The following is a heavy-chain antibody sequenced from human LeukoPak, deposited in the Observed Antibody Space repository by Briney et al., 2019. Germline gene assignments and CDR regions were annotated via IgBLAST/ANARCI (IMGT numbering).Heavy chain of an antibody. CDR1: GYTLTELS. D-gene: IGHD4-17*01. J-gene: IGHJ3*02. CDR3: ARGGNDYGDYGAAFDI. Sequence: ASVKVSCKVSGYTLTELSMHWVRQAPGQGLEWMGWINPNSGGTNYAQKFQGRVTMTRDTSISTAYMELSRLRSDDTAVYYCARGGNDYGDYGAAFDIWGQGTMVTVSS. V-gene: IGHV1-2*02. CDR2: INPNSGGT.